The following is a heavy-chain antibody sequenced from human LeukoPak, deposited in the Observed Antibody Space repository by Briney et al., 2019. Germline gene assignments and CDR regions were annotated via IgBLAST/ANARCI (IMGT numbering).Heavy chain of an antibody. CDR1: GFIFSSYG. CDR2: ISYDGRNQ. D-gene: IGHD6-19*01. Sequence: LPGGSLRLSCEASGFIFSSYGFHWVRQAPGKGLEWVTLISYDGRNQYYGQSVKGRFTISRDNSKNIVYLQMNSLRAEDTAVYYCARGGQWLAPSAFDIWGQGTMVTVSS. J-gene: IGHJ3*02. CDR3: ARGGQWLAPSAFDI. V-gene: IGHV3-30*03.